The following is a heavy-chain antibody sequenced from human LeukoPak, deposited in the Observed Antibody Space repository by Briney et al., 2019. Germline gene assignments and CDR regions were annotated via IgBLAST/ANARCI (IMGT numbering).Heavy chain of an antibody. CDR1: GGSIIGYY. J-gene: IGHJ3*02. CDR3: ARHFTYYYDSSGYPRDAFDI. D-gene: IGHD3-22*01. CDR2: MYYSGST. V-gene: IGHV4-59*08. Sequence: SETPSLTCTHPGGSIIGYYWSWIRPSPGKGLVWIGYMYYSGSTNYNPSLKSRVTISIDMSKNQFSLTLSSVTAADTALYYCARHFTYYYDSSGYPRDAFDIWGQGTMVTVSS.